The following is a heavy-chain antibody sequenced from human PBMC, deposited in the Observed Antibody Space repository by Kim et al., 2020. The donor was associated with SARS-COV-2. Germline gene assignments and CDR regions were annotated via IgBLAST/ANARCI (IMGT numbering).Heavy chain of an antibody. Sequence: SQTLSLTCAISGDSVSSKSAIWNWIRQSPSRGLEWLGRTYYRSKWYSDSAVSVKSRITINPDTSKNQFSLQLNSVTPEDTAVYYCVGAGAGIEAGLFKYWGQGTLVTVSS. CDR1: GDSVSSKSAI. CDR3: VGAGAGIEAGLFKY. CDR2: TYYRSKWYS. D-gene: IGHD6-13*01. J-gene: IGHJ4*02. V-gene: IGHV6-1*01.